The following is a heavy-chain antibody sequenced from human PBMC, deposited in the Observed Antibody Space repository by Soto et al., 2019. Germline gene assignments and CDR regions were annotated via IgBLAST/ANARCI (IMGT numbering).Heavy chain of an antibody. V-gene: IGHV4-59*01. Sequence: PDTLSLTCTVSGGSISSYYWSWIRQPPGKGLEWIGYIYYSGSTNYNPSLKSRVTISVDTSKNQFSLKLTSVTAADTAVYYCARDNGYSYGYNLDHWGQGTLVTVSS. J-gene: IGHJ4*02. CDR3: ARDNGYSYGYNLDH. CDR2: IYYSGST. CDR1: GGSISSYY. D-gene: IGHD5-18*01.